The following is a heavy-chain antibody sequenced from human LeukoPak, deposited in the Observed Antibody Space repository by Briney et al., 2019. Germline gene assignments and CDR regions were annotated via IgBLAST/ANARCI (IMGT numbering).Heavy chain of an antibody. D-gene: IGHD1-14*01. CDR3: ARDITDWWFDP. CDR1: GGSISSGGYY. J-gene: IGHJ5*02. CDR2: IYYSGST. Sequence: SETLSLTCTVSGGSISSGGYYWSWIRQHPGKGLEWIGYIYYSGSTHYNLSLKSRVTISVDTSKNQFSLKLSSVTAADTAVYYCARDITDWWFDPWGQGTLVTVSS. V-gene: IGHV4-31*03.